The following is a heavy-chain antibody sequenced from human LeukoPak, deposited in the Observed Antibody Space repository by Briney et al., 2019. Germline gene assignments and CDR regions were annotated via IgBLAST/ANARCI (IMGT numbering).Heavy chain of an antibody. D-gene: IGHD1-26*01. CDR2: IKQDGSAD. Sequence: GGSLRLSCAASGFTFSSYWMTWVRQAPGKGLEWVANIKQDGSADYYVDSVKGRFTISRDNAKNSLYLQMYSLRAEDTAVYYCARDLSGSYNPEGFDPWGQGTLVTVSS. J-gene: IGHJ5*02. CDR1: GFTFSSYW. CDR3: ARDLSGSYNPEGFDP. V-gene: IGHV3-7*01.